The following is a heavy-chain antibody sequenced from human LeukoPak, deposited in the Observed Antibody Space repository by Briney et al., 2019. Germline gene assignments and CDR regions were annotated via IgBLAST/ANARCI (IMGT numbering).Heavy chain of an antibody. D-gene: IGHD3-22*01. J-gene: IGHJ4*02. V-gene: IGHV3-48*01. Sequence: GGSLRLSCAASGFTFSSYSMNWVRQAPGKGLEWVSYISSSSSTIYYADSVKGRFTISRDNAKNSLYLQMNSLRAEGTAVYYCARAGGLYDSSGYDYWGQGTLVTVSS. CDR3: ARAGGLYDSSGYDY. CDR1: GFTFSSYS. CDR2: ISSSSSTI.